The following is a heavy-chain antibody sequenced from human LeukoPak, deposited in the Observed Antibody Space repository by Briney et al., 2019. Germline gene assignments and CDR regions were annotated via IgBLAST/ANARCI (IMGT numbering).Heavy chain of an antibody. CDR1: GGSISNYY. J-gene: IGHJ2*01. CDR2: IYTSGST. Sequence: SETLSLTCTVSGGSISNYYWSWIRQPAGKGLEWIGRIYTSGSTNYNPSLKSRVTMSVDTSKNQFSLKLSSVTAADTAVYYCARLPKYDSSGYYPADNWYFDLWGRGALVTVSS. V-gene: IGHV4-4*07. D-gene: IGHD3-22*01. CDR3: ARLPKYDSSGYYPADNWYFDL.